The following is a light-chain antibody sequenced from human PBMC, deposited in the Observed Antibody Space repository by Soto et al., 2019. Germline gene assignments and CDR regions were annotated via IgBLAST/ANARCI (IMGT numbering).Light chain of an antibody. CDR2: EVS. Sequence: QSALTQPPSASGSPGQSVTISCTGTSSDVGDYNYVSWYQQHPGKAPTLMIYEVSKRPSGVPDRFSRSKSGNTASLTVSGLQAEDEADYYCSSYAGSNNLVFGGGTKLTVL. V-gene: IGLV2-8*01. CDR3: SSYAGSNNLV. CDR1: SSDVGDYNY. J-gene: IGLJ2*01.